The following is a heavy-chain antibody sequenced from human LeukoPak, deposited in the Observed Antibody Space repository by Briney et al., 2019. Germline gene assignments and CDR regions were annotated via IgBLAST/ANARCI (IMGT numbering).Heavy chain of an antibody. V-gene: IGHV3-30-3*01. CDR3: GRDTVGYGGAFDI. CDR2: ISYDGSNK. CDR1: GFTFSSYN. J-gene: IGHJ3*02. Sequence: PGGSLRLSCVASGFTFSSYNMHSVRQAPGKGLEWVAVISYDGSNKYYADSVKGRSTISRDNSKNTLYLQVNSLRPEDTAVYYCGRDTVGYGGAFDIWGQGTMVTVSS. D-gene: IGHD5-18*01.